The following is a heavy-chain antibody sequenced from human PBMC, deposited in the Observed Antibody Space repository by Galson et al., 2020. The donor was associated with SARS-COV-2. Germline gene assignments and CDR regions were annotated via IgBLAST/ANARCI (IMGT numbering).Heavy chain of an antibody. Sequence: GGSLRLSCAASGFTFSSYAMSWVRQAPGKGLEWVSAISGSGGRTYYADSVKGRFTISRDNSKNTLYLQMNSLRAEDTAVYYCAKDLGNYGSGSYWGQGTLVTVSS. CDR3: AKDLGNYGSGSY. CDR2: ISGSGGRT. J-gene: IGHJ4*02. V-gene: IGHV3-23*01. D-gene: IGHD3-10*01. CDR1: GFTFSSYA.